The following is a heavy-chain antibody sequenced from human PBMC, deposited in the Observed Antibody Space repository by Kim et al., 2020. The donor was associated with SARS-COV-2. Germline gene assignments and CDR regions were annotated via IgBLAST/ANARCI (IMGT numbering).Heavy chain of an antibody. D-gene: IGHD5-18*01. J-gene: IGHJ6*02. CDR1: GFTVSSNY. V-gene: IGHV3-53*04. CDR3: ARDRVDTDKYGMDV. CDR2: IYSGGST. Sequence: GGSLRLSCAASGFTVSSNYMSWVRQAPGKGLEWVSVIYSGGSTYYADSVKGRFTISRHNSKNTLYLQMNSLRAEDTAVYYCARDRVDTDKYGMDVWGQGTTVTVSS.